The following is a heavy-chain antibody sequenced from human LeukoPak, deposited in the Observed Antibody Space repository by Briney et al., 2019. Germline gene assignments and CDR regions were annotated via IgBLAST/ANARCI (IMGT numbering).Heavy chain of an antibody. J-gene: IGHJ6*03. D-gene: IGHD6-19*01. V-gene: IGHV5-51*01. CDR1: GYSFTSYW. CDR3: ARAIAVSGRYYYYYMDV. CDR2: IYPGDSDT. Sequence: GESLKISCKGSGYSFTSYWIGWVRQMPGKGLEWLGIIYPGDSDTRYSPSFQGQVTISADKSISTAYLQWSSLKALDTAMYYCARAIAVSGRYYYYYMDVWGRGTTVTVSS.